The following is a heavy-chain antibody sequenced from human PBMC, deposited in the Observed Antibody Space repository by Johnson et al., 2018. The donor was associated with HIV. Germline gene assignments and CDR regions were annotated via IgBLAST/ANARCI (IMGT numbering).Heavy chain of an antibody. CDR3: ARERQLESSAFDI. CDR1: GFTFSSYA. D-gene: IGHD6-6*01. Sequence: EVQLVESGGGVVQPGRSLRLSCAASGFTFSSYAMSWVRQAPGKGLEWVSAISGSGGSTYYADSVKGRFTISRDNSKNTLYLQMNSLRAEDTAVYYCARERQLESSAFDIWGQGTMVTVSS. J-gene: IGHJ3*02. CDR2: ISGSGGST. V-gene: IGHV3-23*04.